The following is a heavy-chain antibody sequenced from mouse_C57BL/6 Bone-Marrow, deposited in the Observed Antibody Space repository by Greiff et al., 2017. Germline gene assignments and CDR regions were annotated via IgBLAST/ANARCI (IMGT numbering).Heavy chain of an antibody. D-gene: IGHD2-4*01. J-gene: IGHJ3*01. CDR2: IYPGNSDT. V-gene: IGHV1-5*01. CDR3: TRWGLRGAWFAY. Sequence: VQLQQSGTVLARPGASVKMSCKTSGYTFTSYWMHWVKQRPGQGLEWIGAIYPGNSDTSYNQKFKGKAKLTAVTSASTAYMELRRLTNEDSAVYDCTRWGLRGAWFAYWGQGTLVTVAA. CDR1: GYTFTSYW.